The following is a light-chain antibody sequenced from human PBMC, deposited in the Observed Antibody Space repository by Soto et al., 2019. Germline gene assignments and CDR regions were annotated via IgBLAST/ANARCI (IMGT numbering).Light chain of an antibody. CDR2: WAS. V-gene: IGKV4-1*01. J-gene: IGKJ2*01. CDR3: QQYYSSPPT. Sequence: DIVMTQSPDSLAASLGERATINCKSSQSVLYSSRNKNYLAWYQQKPGQPPKLLIYWASTRDSGVPDRFSGSGSGTDFTLTISSLQAEDVAVYFCQQYYSSPPTFGQGTKLEIK. CDR1: QSVLYSSRNKNY.